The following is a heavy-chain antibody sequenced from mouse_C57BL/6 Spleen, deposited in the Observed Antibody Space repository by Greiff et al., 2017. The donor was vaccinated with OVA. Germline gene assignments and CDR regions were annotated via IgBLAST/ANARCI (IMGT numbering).Heavy chain of an antibody. V-gene: IGHV1-52*01. CDR3: ARSGTAPDY. CDR2: IDPSDSET. Sequence: QVQLQQPGAELVRPGSSVKLSCKASGYTFTSYWMHWVKQRPIQGLEWIGNIDPSDSETHYNQQFKDKATLTVDKSSSTAYMQLSTLTSEDSAVYYCARSGTAPDYWGQGTTLTVSS. J-gene: IGHJ2*01. CDR1: GYTFTSYW. D-gene: IGHD3-1*01.